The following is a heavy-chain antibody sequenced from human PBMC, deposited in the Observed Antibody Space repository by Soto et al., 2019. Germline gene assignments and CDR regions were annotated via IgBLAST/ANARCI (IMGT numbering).Heavy chain of an antibody. CDR1: GVSISSYY. D-gene: IGHD6-19*01. CDR2: IYYSGST. J-gene: IGHJ5*02. Sequence: PSETLSLTCTVSGVSISSYYWSWIRQPPGKGLEWIGYIYYSGSTNYNPSLKSRVTISVDTSKNQFSLKLSSVTAADTAVYYCARDLAVAGWFDPWGQGTLVTVSS. V-gene: IGHV4-59*01. CDR3: ARDLAVAGWFDP.